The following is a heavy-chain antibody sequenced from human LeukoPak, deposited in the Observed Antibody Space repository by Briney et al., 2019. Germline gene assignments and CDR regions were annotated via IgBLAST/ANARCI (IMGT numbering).Heavy chain of an antibody. D-gene: IGHD3-16*02. Sequence: SQTLSLTCTVSGGSISSGGYYWSWIRQHPGKGLEWIGYIYYSGSTYYNPSLKSRVTISVDTSKNQFSLKLSSVTAADTAVYYCARDRGDDYVWGNYRYLPYYWGQGTLVIVSS. CDR1: GGSISSGGYY. CDR2: IYYSGST. CDR3: ARDRGDDYVWGNYRYLPYY. J-gene: IGHJ4*02. V-gene: IGHV4-31*03.